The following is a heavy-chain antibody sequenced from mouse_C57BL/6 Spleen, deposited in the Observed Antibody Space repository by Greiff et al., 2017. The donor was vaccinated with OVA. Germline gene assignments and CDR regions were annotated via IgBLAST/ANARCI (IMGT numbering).Heavy chain of an antibody. CDR2: IDPSDSYT. V-gene: IGHV1-69*01. CDR3: AKYDGYYPFAY. Sequence: VQLQQPGAELVMPGASVKLSCKASGYTFTSYWMHWVKQRPGQGLEWIGEIDPSDSYTNYNQKFKGKSTLTVDKSSSTACMQHSSLTSEESAVYSCAKYDGYYPFAYWGQGTLVTVSA. D-gene: IGHD2-3*01. J-gene: IGHJ3*01. CDR1: GYTFTSYW.